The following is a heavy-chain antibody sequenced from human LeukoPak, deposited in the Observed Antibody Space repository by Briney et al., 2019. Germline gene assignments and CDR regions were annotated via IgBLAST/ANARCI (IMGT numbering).Heavy chain of an antibody. J-gene: IGHJ4*02. CDR1: RFTFSSHS. D-gene: IGHD3-22*01. Sequence: GGSLRLSCAASRFTFSSHSMNWVRQAPGKGLEWVSSISSSGSYIYHADSVKGRFTISRDNAKNSLYLQMNSLRAEDTAVYYCARVGYYDSSGYYQNWGQGTLVTVSS. CDR2: ISSSGSYI. V-gene: IGHV3-21*01. CDR3: ARVGYYDSSGYYQN.